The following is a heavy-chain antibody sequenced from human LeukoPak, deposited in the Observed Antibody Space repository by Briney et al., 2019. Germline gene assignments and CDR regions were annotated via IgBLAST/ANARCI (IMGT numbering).Heavy chain of an antibody. D-gene: IGHD1-1*01. CDR1: GGSVSSNSAA. CDR2: TCYRSKWYN. Sequence: SQTLSLTCAISGGSVSSNSAAWNWIRQSPSRGLEWLGRTCYRSKWYNDYALSVQGRITINPETSKNQFSLQLNSVTPEDTAMYYCVRSTGATLGHWGQGTLVTVSS. J-gene: IGHJ4*02. CDR3: VRSTGATLGH. V-gene: IGHV6-1*01.